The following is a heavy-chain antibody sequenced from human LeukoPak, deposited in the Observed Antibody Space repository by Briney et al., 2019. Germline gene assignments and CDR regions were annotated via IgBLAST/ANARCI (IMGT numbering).Heavy chain of an antibody. V-gene: IGHV3-74*01. CDR2: INSDGSST. D-gene: IGHD5-12*01. J-gene: IGHJ3*02. Sequence: GGSLRLSCAASGFTFSSYWMHWVRQAPGKGLVWVSRINSDGSSTSYADSVKGRFTISRDNAKNTLYLQMNSLRAEDTAVYYCAYIVATRAPRTFDIWGQGTMVTVSS. CDR1: GFTFSSYW. CDR3: AYIVATRAPRTFDI.